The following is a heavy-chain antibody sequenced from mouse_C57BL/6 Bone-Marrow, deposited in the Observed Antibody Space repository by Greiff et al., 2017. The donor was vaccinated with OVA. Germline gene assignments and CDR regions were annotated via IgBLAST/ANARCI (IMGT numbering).Heavy chain of an antibody. V-gene: IGHV5-6*01. CDR1: GFTFSSYG. D-gene: IGHD1-1*02. Sequence: EVMLVESGGDLVTPGGSLKLSCAASGFTFSSYGMSWVRQTPDKRLEWVATISSGGSYTYYPDSVKGRFTISRDNAKNTLYLQMSSLKSEDTAMYYCARDWCYFDYWGQGTTLTVSS. CDR2: ISSGGSYT. CDR3: ARDWCYFDY. J-gene: IGHJ2*01.